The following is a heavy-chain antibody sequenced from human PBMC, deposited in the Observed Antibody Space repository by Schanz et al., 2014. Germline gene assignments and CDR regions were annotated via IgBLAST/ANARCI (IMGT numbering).Heavy chain of an antibody. V-gene: IGHV3-11*04. Sequence: QEQLVDSGGGLVKPGGSLRLSCTASGFPFSDYFMAWIRQPPGRGLEWVSYIGNGGVTIYYADSVKGRFTISRDNSKNSLYLQMNTLRAEDTALYYCARDRRNADLDYWGQGTLVTVSS. CDR2: IGNGGVTI. J-gene: IGHJ4*02. CDR3: ARDRRNADLDY. CDR1: GFPFSDYF. D-gene: IGHD1-1*01.